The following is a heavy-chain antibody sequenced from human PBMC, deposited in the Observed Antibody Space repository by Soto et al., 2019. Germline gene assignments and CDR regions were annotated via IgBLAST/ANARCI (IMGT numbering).Heavy chain of an antibody. Sequence: ASVKVSCKASGGTFSSYTISWVRQAPGQGLEWMGRIIPILGIANYAQKFQGRVTITADKSTSTAYMELSSLRSEDTAVYYCASPESVAAAGTLTQVEYFQHWGQGTLVTVSS. CDR3: ASPESVAAAGTLTQVEYFQH. CDR2: IIPILGIA. J-gene: IGHJ1*01. V-gene: IGHV1-69*02. D-gene: IGHD6-13*01. CDR1: GGTFSSYT.